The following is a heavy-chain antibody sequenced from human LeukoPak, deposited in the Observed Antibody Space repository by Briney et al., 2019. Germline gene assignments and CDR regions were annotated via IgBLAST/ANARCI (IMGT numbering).Heavy chain of an antibody. CDR3: ARAIGVHAFDV. V-gene: IGHV4-4*07. D-gene: IGHD2-2*02. Sequence: SETLSPTCTVSGGSIGNFYWSWIRQPAGKGLEWIGRLNNGGDTNYSPSLRSRVTISVDTSKNHFSLILSSVTVADTAIYYCARAIGVHAFDVWGQGTMVTVSS. CDR2: LNNGGDT. J-gene: IGHJ3*01. CDR1: GGSIGNFY.